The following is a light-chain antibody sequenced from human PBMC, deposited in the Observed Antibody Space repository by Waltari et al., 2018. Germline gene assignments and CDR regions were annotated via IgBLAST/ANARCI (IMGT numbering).Light chain of an antibody. Sequence: QSALTQPASVSGSPGQSITISCSGTDSDVGAYDFVSWYQQHPGKAPHPIIYEVNKRPSGISKRSSSSKSGNTASLTISGLQAEDEADYYCSSYTTSSAPGVFGTGTRVTVL. J-gene: IGLJ1*01. V-gene: IGLV2-14*01. CDR3: SSYTTSSAPGV. CDR1: DSDVGAYDF. CDR2: EVN.